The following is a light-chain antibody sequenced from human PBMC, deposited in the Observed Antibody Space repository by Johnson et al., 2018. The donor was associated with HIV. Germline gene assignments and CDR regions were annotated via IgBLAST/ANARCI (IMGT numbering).Light chain of an antibody. J-gene: IGLJ1*01. Sequence: QSVLTQPPSVSAAPGQKVTISCSGSSSNIGNNYVSWYQQLPGTAPKLLIYDNNKRPSGIPDQFSGSKSGTSATLGITGLQTGDEADYYCGTWDSSLSAGRVFGTGTKVTVL. V-gene: IGLV1-51*01. CDR2: DNN. CDR1: SSNIGNNY. CDR3: GTWDSSLSAGRV.